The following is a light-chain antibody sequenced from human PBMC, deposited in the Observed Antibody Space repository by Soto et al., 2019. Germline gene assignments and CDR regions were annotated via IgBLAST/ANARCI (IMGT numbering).Light chain of an antibody. Sequence: DIQMTQSPSSLSSSLADIFTISCQASQDIRYYLNWYQQKTGQAPKLLIYDASQLETGVPSRFSGSGSGTDFTFTINSLQPEDIGTYYCQHYNSFPITFGQGTRLEIK. CDR1: QDIRYY. CDR3: QHYNSFPIT. V-gene: IGKV1-33*01. J-gene: IGKJ5*01. CDR2: DAS.